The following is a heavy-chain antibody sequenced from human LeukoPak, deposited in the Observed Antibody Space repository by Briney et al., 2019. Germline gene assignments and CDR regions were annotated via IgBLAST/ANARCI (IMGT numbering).Heavy chain of an antibody. J-gene: IGHJ6*03. CDR1: GGSISSYY. V-gene: IGHV4-4*07. CDR3: ARAQYSSTHYYYYYMDV. D-gene: IGHD6-13*01. CDR2: IYTSGST. Sequence: SETLSLTCTVSGGSISSYYWSWIRQPAGKGLEWIGRIYTSGSTNYNPSLKRRVTMSVDTSKNQFSLKLSSVTAADTAVYYCARAQYSSTHYYYYYMDVWGKGTTVTVSS.